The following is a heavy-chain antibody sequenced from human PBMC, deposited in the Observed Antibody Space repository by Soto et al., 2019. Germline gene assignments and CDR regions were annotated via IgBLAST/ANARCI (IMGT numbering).Heavy chain of an antibody. Sequence: SQTLSLTCSVSCRSISSSNWWSCFRPPPGRGREWIGEIYHSGSTNYNPSLKSRVTISVDKSKNQFSLKLSSVTAADTAVYYCARSPDSSGYYPRWYYYGMDVWGQGTTVTVSS. CDR3: ARSPDSSGYYPRWYYYGMDV. D-gene: IGHD3-22*01. CDR1: CRSISSSNW. CDR2: IYHSGST. J-gene: IGHJ6*02. V-gene: IGHV4-4*02.